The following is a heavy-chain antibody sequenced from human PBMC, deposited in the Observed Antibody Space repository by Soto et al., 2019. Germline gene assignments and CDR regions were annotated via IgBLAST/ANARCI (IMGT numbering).Heavy chain of an antibody. Sequence: GGSLRLSCAASGFTFSDYYMSWIRQAPGKGLEWVSCISSSGSTIYYADSVKGRFTISRDNAKNSLYLQMNSLRAEDTAVYYCARDLLYYGSGSPITPHDAFDIWGQGTMVTVSS. J-gene: IGHJ3*02. CDR2: ISSSGSTI. CDR3: ARDLLYYGSGSPITPHDAFDI. V-gene: IGHV3-11*01. D-gene: IGHD3-10*01. CDR1: GFTFSDYY.